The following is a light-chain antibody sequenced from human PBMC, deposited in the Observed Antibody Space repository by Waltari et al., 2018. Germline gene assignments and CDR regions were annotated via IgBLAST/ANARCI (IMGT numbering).Light chain of an antibody. CDR3: SSYTSSSLYV. CDR1: SSDVGGYNC. Sequence: QSALTQPASVSGSPGQSITISCTGTSSDVGGYNCVSWYQQYPGKAPKLVIYDVSNRPSGASNRFSGAKSGNTASLIISGLQAEDEADYYCSSYTSSSLYVFGTGTKVTVL. CDR2: DVS. V-gene: IGLV2-14*03. J-gene: IGLJ1*01.